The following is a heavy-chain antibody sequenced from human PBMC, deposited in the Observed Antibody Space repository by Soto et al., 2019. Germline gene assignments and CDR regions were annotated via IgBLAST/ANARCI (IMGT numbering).Heavy chain of an antibody. CDR1: GYTFTSYD. CDR2: MNPNSGNT. Sequence: ASVKVSCKASGYTFTSYDINWVRQATGQGLEWMGWMNPNSGNTGYAQKFQGRVTMTRSTSISTAYMELSSLRSEDTAVYYCARGRVARFLEWLLESNWFDPWGQGTLVTVSS. D-gene: IGHD3-3*01. J-gene: IGHJ5*02. V-gene: IGHV1-8*01. CDR3: ARGRVARFLEWLLESNWFDP.